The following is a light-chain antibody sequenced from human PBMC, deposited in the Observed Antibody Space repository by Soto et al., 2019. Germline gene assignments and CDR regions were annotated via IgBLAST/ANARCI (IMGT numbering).Light chain of an antibody. CDR1: SSDIGAYNF. J-gene: IGLJ2*01. V-gene: IGLV2-14*03. CDR2: DVN. Sequence: QSVLTQPASVSGSPGQSITISFTGTSSDIGAYNFVSWYQQHPGKAPKRMLYDVNIRPSGVSNRVSGSKSGNTASLTISGLQAEDEADYYCTSWTTSTTMIFGGGTQLTVL. CDR3: TSWTTSTTMI.